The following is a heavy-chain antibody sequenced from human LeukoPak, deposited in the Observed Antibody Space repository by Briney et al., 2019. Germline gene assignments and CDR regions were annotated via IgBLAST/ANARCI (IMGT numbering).Heavy chain of an antibody. CDR1: GFTFSSYS. V-gene: IGHV3-48*01. CDR3: ARDSIVVVPLGYYYYMDV. D-gene: IGHD2-2*01. CDR2: ISSSSTI. Sequence: PEGSLRLSCAASGFTFSSYSMNWVRQAPGKGLEWVSYISSSSTIYYADSVKGRFTISRDNAKNSLYLQMNSLRAEDTAVYYCARDSIVVVPLGYYYYMDVWGKGTTVTVSS. J-gene: IGHJ6*03.